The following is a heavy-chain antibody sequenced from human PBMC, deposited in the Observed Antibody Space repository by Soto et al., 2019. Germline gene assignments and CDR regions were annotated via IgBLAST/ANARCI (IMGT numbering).Heavy chain of an antibody. CDR3: AQDPRAPTAMVKVGPLFYWFDP. D-gene: IGHD5-18*01. Sequence: QVQLVESGGGVVQPGRSLRLSCAASGFTFSSYGMHWVRQAPGKGLEWVAVIWYDGSNKYYADSVKGRFTISRDNSKNTRYLQMNSRRAEDTAVYYCAQDPRAPTAMVKVGPLFYWFDPWGQGTLVTAS. V-gene: IGHV3-33*06. CDR1: GFTFSSYG. J-gene: IGHJ5*02. CDR2: IWYDGSNK.